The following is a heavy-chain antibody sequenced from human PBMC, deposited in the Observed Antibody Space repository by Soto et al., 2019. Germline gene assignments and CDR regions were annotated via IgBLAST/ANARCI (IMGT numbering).Heavy chain of an antibody. D-gene: IGHD3-10*01. J-gene: IGHJ4*02. CDR1: GFTFSSYA. CDR2: ISGSGGST. CDR3: AKVSGSYSPRFDY. Sequence: EVQLLESGGGLVQPGGSLRLSCAASGFTFSSYAMSWVRQAPGKGLEWVSAISGSGGSTYYADSVKGRFTISRDNSKNTLYLQTNSLRAEDTAVYYCAKVSGSYSPRFDYWGQRTLVTVSS. V-gene: IGHV3-23*01.